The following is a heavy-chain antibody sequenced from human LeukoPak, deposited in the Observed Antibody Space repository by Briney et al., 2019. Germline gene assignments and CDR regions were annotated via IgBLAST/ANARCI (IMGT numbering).Heavy chain of an antibody. D-gene: IGHD6-13*01. J-gene: IGHJ5*02. V-gene: IGHV1-69*04. CDR2: IIPILGIA. CDR1: GGTFSSYA. Sequence: SVKVSCKASGGTFSSYAISWVRQAPGQGLEWMGRIIPILGIANYAQKFQGGVTITADKSTSTAYMELSSLRSDDTAVYYCARDRAAGPNWFDPWGQGTLVTVSS. CDR3: ARDRAAGPNWFDP.